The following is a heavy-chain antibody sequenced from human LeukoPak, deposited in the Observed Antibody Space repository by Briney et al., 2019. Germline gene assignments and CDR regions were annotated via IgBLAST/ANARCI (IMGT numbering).Heavy chain of an antibody. CDR2: ISYDGSNK. D-gene: IGHD3-10*01. CDR3: ARDKGYYYGSGYMDV. Sequence: GGSLRLSCAASGFTFSSYAMHWVRQAPGKGREWVAVISYDGSNKYYADCVKGRFTISRENYKNTLYLQMNSLRAEDTAVYYCARDKGYYYGSGYMDVWGKGTTVTVSS. V-gene: IGHV3-30*04. J-gene: IGHJ6*03. CDR1: GFTFSSYA.